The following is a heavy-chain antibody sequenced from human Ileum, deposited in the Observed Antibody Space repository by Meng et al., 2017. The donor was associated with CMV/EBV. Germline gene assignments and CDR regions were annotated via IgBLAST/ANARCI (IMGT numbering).Heavy chain of an antibody. CDR1: GGTVSTFY. CDR3: AMKSGSWNRNVFHY. CDR2: SYTSGST. Sequence: LQEPVPGLGKTAESLSLTRYVPGGTVSTFYWCGTRPPAGKGLEQMAPSYTSGSTNYNPSLKSRVTMLVDTSRNQFSRKLTSVTAADTAVYYYAMKSGSWNRNVFHYWGQGTLVTVSS. D-gene: IGHD3-10*01. V-gene: IGHV4-4*07. J-gene: IGHJ4*02.